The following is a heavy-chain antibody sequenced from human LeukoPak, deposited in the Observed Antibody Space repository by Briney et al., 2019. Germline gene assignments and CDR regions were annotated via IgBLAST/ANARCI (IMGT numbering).Heavy chain of an antibody. Sequence: GSLRLPCAASGFTFSSYWMSWVRQAPGKGLEWVANIKQDGSEKYYVDSVKGRFTISRDNAKNSLYLQMNSLRAEDTAVYYCARVLESEMATIGATDYWGQGTLVTVSS. CDR2: IKQDGSEK. V-gene: IGHV3-7*01. CDR1: GFTFSSYW. J-gene: IGHJ4*02. D-gene: IGHD5-24*01. CDR3: ARVLESEMATIGATDY.